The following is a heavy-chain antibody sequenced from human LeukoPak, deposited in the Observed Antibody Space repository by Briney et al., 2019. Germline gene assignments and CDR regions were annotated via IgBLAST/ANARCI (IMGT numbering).Heavy chain of an antibody. D-gene: IGHD2-8*01. CDR1: GGTFSSYA. V-gene: IGHV1-69*05. CDR2: IIPVFGTA. CDR3: ARDQDTNNWFDP. J-gene: IGHJ5*02. Sequence: ASVKVSCKASGGTFSSYAINWVRQAPGQGLEWMGGIIPVFGTANYAQKFQGRVTITTDESTSTAYMELSSLRSEDTAVYYCARDQDTNNWFDPWGQGTLVTVSS.